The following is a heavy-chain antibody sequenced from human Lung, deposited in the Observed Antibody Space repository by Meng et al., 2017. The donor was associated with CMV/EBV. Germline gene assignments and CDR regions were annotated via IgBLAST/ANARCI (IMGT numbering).Heavy chain of an antibody. CDR3: ARAFIVVVPAAIGSPYGMDV. CDR2: IIPILGIA. CDR1: GGTFSSYT. Sequence: SXXVSXKASGGTFSSYTISWVRQAPGQGLEWMGRIIPILGIANYTQKFQGRVTITADKSTSTAYMELSSLRSEDTAVYYCARAFIVVVPAAIGSPYGMDVGXQGTTATVPS. J-gene: IGHJ6*02. D-gene: IGHD2-2*01. V-gene: IGHV1-69*02.